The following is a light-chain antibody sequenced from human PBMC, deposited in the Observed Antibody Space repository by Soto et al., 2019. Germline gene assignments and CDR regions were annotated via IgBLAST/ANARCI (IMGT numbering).Light chain of an antibody. CDR2: GAS. CDR3: QQYHKWPPFT. J-gene: IGKJ4*01. CDR1: QTVSNN. Sequence: EIVMTQSPATLSMSPGERVSISCRASQTVSNNLAWYQQKPGQAPRLLIYGASTRAIGVAARFSGSGSGTEFTLNITSLQSEDFAVYYCQQYHKWPPFTFGGGTVVEIK. V-gene: IGKV3-15*01.